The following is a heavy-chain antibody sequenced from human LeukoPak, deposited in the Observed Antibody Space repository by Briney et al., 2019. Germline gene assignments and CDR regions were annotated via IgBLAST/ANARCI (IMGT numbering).Heavy chain of an antibody. D-gene: IGHD3-10*01. CDR1: GGPISGYF. Sequence: SETLSLTCTVSGGPISGYFWSWIRQPPGKGLEWTGYIHYSGSTNYNPSLNSRVTISVDTSKNQFSLRLSSVTAADTAVYYCARYGITIVRGGKYYFDSWGQGTLVTVSS. J-gene: IGHJ4*02. CDR3: ARYGITIVRGGKYYFDS. V-gene: IGHV4-59*08. CDR2: IHYSGST.